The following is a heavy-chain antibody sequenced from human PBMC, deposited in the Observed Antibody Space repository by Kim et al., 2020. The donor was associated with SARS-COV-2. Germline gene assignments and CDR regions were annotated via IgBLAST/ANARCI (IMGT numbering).Heavy chain of an antibody. D-gene: IGHD3-10*01. J-gene: IGHJ6*02. CDR1: GDSITSSDSY. Sequence: SETLSLTCTVSGDSITSSDSYWGWIRQPPTKGLEWIGSFYYSGRPYYNPSLQSRVTISVDTSQNHFSLNLTSVTAADTAVYYCARAVYDSGNFHNEPPPPYYYSGMDVWGQGTTVTVSS. V-gene: IGHV4-39*02. CDR2: FYYSGRP. CDR3: ARAVYDSGNFHNEPPPPYYYSGMDV.